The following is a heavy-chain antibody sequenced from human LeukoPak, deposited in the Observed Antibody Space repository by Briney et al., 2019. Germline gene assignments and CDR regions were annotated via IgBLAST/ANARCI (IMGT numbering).Heavy chain of an antibody. CDR1: GYSISIGYY. CDR2: IYHSGST. Sequence: PSETLSLTCAVSGYSISIGYYWGWIRQPPGKGLEWIGIIYHSGSTYYNSSLKSRVTISVDTSKNQLSLKLSSLTAADTAVYYCARNILPSPYYYDSSGSRYSFDYWGQGTLVTVSS. CDR3: ARNILPSPYYYDSSGSRYSFDY. D-gene: IGHD3-22*01. J-gene: IGHJ4*02. V-gene: IGHV4-38-2*01.